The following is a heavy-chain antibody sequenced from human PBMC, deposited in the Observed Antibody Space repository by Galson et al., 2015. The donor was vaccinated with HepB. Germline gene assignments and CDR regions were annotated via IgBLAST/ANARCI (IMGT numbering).Heavy chain of an antibody. Sequence: SLRLSCAASGFAFWNYSMNWVRQPPGKGLEWVASINPSSHYIFYADSVEGRFTISRDNDKSSLHLQVKSLRGDDTAVYYCARGETVGPTTGFDYWGQGTLVTVSS. J-gene: IGHJ4*02. D-gene: IGHD1-26*01. V-gene: IGHV3-21*01. CDR2: INPSSHYI. CDR3: ARGETVGPTTGFDY. CDR1: GFAFWNYS.